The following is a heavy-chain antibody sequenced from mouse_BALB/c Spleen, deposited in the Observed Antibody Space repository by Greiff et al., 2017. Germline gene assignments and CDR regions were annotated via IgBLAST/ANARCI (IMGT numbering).Heavy chain of an antibody. Sequence: QVQLKESGAELAKPGASVKMSCKASGYTFTSYWMHWVKQRPGQGLEWIGYINPSTGYTEYNQKFKDKATLTADKSSSTAYMQLSSLTSEDSAVYYCARFEDPYYFDYWGQGTTLTVSS. J-gene: IGHJ2*01. V-gene: IGHV1-7*01. CDR1: GYTFTSYW. CDR2: INPSTGYT. CDR3: ARFEDPYYFDY.